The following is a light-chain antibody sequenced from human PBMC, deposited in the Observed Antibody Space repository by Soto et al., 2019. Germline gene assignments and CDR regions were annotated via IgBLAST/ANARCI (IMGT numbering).Light chain of an antibody. J-gene: IGKJ1*01. CDR3: PQYDSSPWT. CDR1: QSVSSSF. CDR2: GAS. Sequence: ESVLTQSPGTLSLSPGERATLSCRASQSVSSSFLAWYQLKPGQAPRLLIYGASSRATGIPDRFSGSGSGRDLTLTISRLAPEDFAVYYCPQYDSSPWTFGQGTKVEIK. V-gene: IGKV3-20*01.